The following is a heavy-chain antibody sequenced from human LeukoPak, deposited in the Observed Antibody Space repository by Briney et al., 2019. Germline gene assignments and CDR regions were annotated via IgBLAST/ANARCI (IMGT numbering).Heavy chain of an antibody. Sequence: CXXAGYSFTSYWIGWVRQLPGKGLEWMGIIYHGDSDTRYSPSFQGQVTISADKSSSTASLQWSSLEAADTAVYYWXXXXXXXXXXXXYXXXXVWGKGXTXTVSS. CDR3: XXXXXXXXXXXXYXXXXV. V-gene: IGHV5-51*01. CDR2: IYHGDSDT. J-gene: IGHJ6*03. CDR1: GYSFTSYW.